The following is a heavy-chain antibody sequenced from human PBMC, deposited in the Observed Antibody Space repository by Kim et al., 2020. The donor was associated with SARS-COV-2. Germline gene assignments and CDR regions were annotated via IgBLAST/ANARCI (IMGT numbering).Heavy chain of an antibody. CDR1: GFTFSSYW. Sequence: GGSLRLSCTASGFTFSSYWMHWVRPPPGKGLVWVSRINSDGSSTSYADSVKGRFTISRDNAKNTLFLQMNSLRADDTAVYYCARRYTGQSGSDYWGQGTLVTVSS. V-gene: IGHV3-74*01. CDR2: INSDGSST. CDR3: ARRYTGQSGSDY. D-gene: IGHD5-12*01. J-gene: IGHJ4*02.